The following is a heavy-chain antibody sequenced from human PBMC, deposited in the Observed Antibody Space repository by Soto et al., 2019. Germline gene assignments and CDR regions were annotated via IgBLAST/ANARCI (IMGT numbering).Heavy chain of an antibody. D-gene: IGHD2-2*01. J-gene: IGHJ6*02. V-gene: IGHV1-69*13. CDR3: ASRGIVDCSSTSCYYYYGMDV. CDR2: IIPIFGTA. CDR1: GGTFSSYA. Sequence: SVKVSCKASGGTFSSYAISWVRQAPGQGXEWMGGIIPIFGTANYAQKFQGRVTITADESTSTAYMELSSLRSEDTAVYYCASRGIVDCSSTSCYYYYGMDVWGQGTTVTVSS.